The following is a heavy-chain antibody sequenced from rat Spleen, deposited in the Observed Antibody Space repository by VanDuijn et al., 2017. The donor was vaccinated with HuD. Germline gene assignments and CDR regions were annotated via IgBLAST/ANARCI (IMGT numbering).Heavy chain of an antibody. J-gene: IGHJ4*01. CDR1: GFTFSNYY. Sequence: EVQLVESGGGLVQPGRSLKLSCAASGFTFSNYYMAWVRQAPTKGLEWVATISTSGSRTYYPDSVKGRFTISRDNAKSSLYLQMNSLKSEDTATYYCARHPTIADGVMDAWGQGASVTVSS. CDR2: ISTSGSRT. CDR3: ARHPTIADGVMDA. V-gene: IGHV5-25*01. D-gene: IGHD1-2*01.